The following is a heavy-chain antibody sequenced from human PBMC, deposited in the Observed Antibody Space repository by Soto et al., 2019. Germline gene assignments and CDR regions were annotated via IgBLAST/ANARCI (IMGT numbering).Heavy chain of an antibody. CDR3: ARSRGYYYDSSGYSIPSSFDY. D-gene: IGHD3-22*01. Sequence: GGSLRLSCAGSGFTFGDSYMSWIRQAPGKGLEWVSSISSSSSYIYYADSVKGRFTISRDNAKNSLYLQMNSLRAEDTAVYYCARSRGYYYDSSGYSIPSSFDYWGQGTLVTVSS. V-gene: IGHV3-21*01. CDR1: GFTFGDSY. J-gene: IGHJ4*02. CDR2: ISSSSSYI.